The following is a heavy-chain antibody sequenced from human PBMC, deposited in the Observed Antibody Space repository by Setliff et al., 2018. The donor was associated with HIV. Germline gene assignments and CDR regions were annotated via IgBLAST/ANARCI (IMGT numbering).Heavy chain of an antibody. J-gene: IGHJ4*02. V-gene: IGHV4-61*02. CDR2: IYTSGST. D-gene: IGHD3-3*01. CDR1: GGSISSGSYY. Sequence: SETLSLTCTVSGGSISSGSYYWSWIRQPAGKGLEWIGCIYTSGSTNYNPSLKSRVTISVDTSKNQFSLKLSSVTAADTAVYYCARDWRGLGYWGQGTLVTVSS. CDR3: ARDWRGLGY.